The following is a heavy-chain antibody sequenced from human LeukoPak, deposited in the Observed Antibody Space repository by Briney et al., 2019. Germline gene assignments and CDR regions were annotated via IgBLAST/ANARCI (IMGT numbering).Heavy chain of an antibody. V-gene: IGHV4-59*08. D-gene: IGHD7-27*01. CDR3: ASQLTGDPYDGFDL. Sequence: SETLSLTCTVSRSSISNLYWNWIRQPPGKGPEWIGYIYYSGSTRSNPSLKSRVTISVDRSRNQFSLKLTSVTAADTAFYYCASQLTGDPYDGFDLWGQGTMVTVSS. CDR2: IYYSGST. J-gene: IGHJ3*01. CDR1: RSSISNLY.